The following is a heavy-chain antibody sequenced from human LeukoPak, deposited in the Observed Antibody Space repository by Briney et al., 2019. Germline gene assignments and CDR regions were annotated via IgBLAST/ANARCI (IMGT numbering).Heavy chain of an antibody. D-gene: IGHD3-10*01. V-gene: IGHV1-2*02. CDR3: AGLGSTMEGRIDP. Sequence: ASVKVSCKASEYTFTGYYIQWVRQAPGQGLEWMGWIDPNSGGTNYAQKFQGRVTLTRDTSITTAYMELSSPTSDDTAVYYCAGLGSTMEGRIDPWGQGTPVTVSS. CDR2: IDPNSGGT. J-gene: IGHJ5*02. CDR1: EYTFTGYY.